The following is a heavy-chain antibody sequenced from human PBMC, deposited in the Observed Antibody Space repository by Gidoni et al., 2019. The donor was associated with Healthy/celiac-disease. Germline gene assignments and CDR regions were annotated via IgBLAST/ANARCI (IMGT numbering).Heavy chain of an antibody. V-gene: IGHV3-23*01. CDR3: AKALAAFDSSGYFDY. CDR1: GYTARSYA. Sequence: EVRRWEAGRGWERPGGSLRLYCAASGYTARSYALSWVRQAPGRGLEWFSAISASCGITYYADSVKGRVTISRDNSKTTLYLQMNSLRAEDTAVYYCAKALAAFDSSGYFDYWGQGTLVTVSS. CDR2: ISASCGIT. J-gene: IGHJ4*02. D-gene: IGHD3-22*01.